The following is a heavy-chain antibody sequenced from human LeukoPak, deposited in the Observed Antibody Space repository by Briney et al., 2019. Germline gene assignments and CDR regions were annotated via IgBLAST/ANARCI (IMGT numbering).Heavy chain of an antibody. V-gene: IGHV3-9*01. CDR1: GFTFDDYA. CDR2: ISWNSGSI. J-gene: IGHJ3*02. D-gene: IGHD6-19*01. Sequence: GRSLRLSCAASGFTFDDYAMHWVRQAPGKGVEWVSGISWNSGSIGYADSVKSRFTISRDNAKNSLYLQMNSLRAEDTALYYCAKDYSSGWYSAFDIWGQGTMVTVSS. CDR3: AKDYSSGWYSAFDI.